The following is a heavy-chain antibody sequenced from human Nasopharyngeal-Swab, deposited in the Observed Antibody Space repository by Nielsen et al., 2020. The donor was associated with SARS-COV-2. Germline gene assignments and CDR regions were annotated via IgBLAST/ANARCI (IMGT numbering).Heavy chain of an antibody. D-gene: IGHD3-9*01. CDR2: ISSIGVAS. J-gene: IGHJ6*02. CDR1: GFTFSNYA. Sequence: GESLKISCSASGFTFSNYAMHWVRQAPGKGLEYVSAISSIGVASYYADSVKGRFTISRDNSKNTLYLQMNSLRAEDTAVYYCAKDKRYFDWDGMDVWGQGTTVTVSS. V-gene: IGHV3-64*04. CDR3: AKDKRYFDWDGMDV.